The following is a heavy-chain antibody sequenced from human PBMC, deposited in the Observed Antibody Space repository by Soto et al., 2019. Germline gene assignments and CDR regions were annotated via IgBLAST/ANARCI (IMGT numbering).Heavy chain of an antibody. Sequence: SETLSLTCTVSGGSISSSSYYWGWIRQPPGKGLEWIGSIYYSGSTYYNPSLKSRVTISVDTSKNQFSLKLSSVTAADTAVYYCARSWSHHSAAGGLYWGQGTLVTVSS. CDR1: GGSISSSSYY. V-gene: IGHV4-39*01. CDR2: IYYSGST. CDR3: ARSWSHHSAAGGLY. D-gene: IGHD6-13*01. J-gene: IGHJ4*02.